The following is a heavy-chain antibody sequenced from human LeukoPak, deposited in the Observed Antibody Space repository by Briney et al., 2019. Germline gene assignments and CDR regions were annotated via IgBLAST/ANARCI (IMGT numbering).Heavy chain of an antibody. CDR2: ISSSGSDI. CDR3: ARGLGSGTYYQSNWFDP. D-gene: IGHD3-10*01. Sequence: GGPLRLSCAASGFTFTTYEMNWVRQAPGKGLEWLSYISSSGSDIYYADSVKGRFTISRDNANNSLYLQMNSLRAEDTAVYYCARGLGSGTYYQSNWFDPWGQGTLVTVSS. J-gene: IGHJ5*02. CDR1: GFTFTTYE. V-gene: IGHV3-48*03.